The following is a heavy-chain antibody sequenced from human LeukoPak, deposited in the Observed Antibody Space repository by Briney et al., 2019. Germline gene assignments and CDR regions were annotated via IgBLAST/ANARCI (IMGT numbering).Heavy chain of an antibody. V-gene: IGHV4-59*01. D-gene: IGHD4-17*01. CDR2: IYYSGST. Sequence: KPSETLSLTCTVSGGSISSYYWSWIRQPPGKGLEWIGYIYYSGSTNYNPSLKSRVTISVDTSKNRFSLKLSSVTAADTAVYYCARDRGDYGWFDPWGQGTLVTVSS. J-gene: IGHJ5*02. CDR1: GGSISSYY. CDR3: ARDRGDYGWFDP.